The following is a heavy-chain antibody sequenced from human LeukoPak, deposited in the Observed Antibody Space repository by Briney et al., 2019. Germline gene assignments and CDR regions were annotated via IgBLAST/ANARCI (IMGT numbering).Heavy chain of an antibody. CDR1: GGSISSGDYY. V-gene: IGHV4-30-4*08. CDR2: IYYSGST. CDR3: ARDSSGPGVDY. Sequence: PSQTLSLTCTVSGGSISSGDYYWSWVRHPPGKGLEWIGYIYYSGSTYYNPSLKSRVTISVDTSKNQFSLKLSSVTAADTAVYYCARDSSGPGVDYWGQGTLVTVSS. D-gene: IGHD3-22*01. J-gene: IGHJ4*02.